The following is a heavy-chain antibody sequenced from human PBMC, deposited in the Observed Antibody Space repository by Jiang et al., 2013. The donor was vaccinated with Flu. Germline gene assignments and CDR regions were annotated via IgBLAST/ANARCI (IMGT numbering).Heavy chain of an antibody. CDR2: IRSKAHGGTT. Sequence: VQLVESGGALIQPGRSLRLSCTASGFTFGDFGVSWFRQAPGKGPEWVGFIRSKAHGGTTAYAASVKGRFTILRDDSKSIAYLQMNSLTTEDTAVYYCTRTSFYCSSTSCTPGLNWFDPWGQGTLVTVSS. CDR1: GFTFGDFG. CDR3: TRTSFYCSSTSCTPGLNWFDP. J-gene: IGHJ5*02. D-gene: IGHD2-2*01. V-gene: IGHV3-49*03.